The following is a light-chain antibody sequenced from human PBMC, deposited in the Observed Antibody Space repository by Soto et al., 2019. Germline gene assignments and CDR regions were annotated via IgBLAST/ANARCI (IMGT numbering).Light chain of an antibody. Sequence: EIVLTQSPDTLSLSPGDRATLSCRAIQSVSNNYLAWYQQTPGQAPRLLIYGASTRATGIPARFSGSGSGTEFTLTISSLQSEDFAVYYCQQRSNWPPITFGQGTRLEIK. J-gene: IGKJ5*01. V-gene: IGKV3D-20*02. CDR1: QSVSNN. CDR3: QQRSNWPPIT. CDR2: GAS.